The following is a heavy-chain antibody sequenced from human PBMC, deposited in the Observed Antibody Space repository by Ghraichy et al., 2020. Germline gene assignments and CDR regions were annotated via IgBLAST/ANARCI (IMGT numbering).Heavy chain of an antibody. CDR3: ARNTYQTDY. J-gene: IGHJ4*02. CDR1: GFTFSSYA. CDR2: ISYDGNNK. Sequence: GGSLRLSCAASGFTFSSYAMHWVRQAPGKGLEWVAVISYDGNNKYYADSVKGRFTISRDNSKNTLYLQMNSLRPEDTAVYYCARNTYQTDYWGQGTLVTVSS. D-gene: IGHD3-16*01. V-gene: IGHV3-30-3*01.